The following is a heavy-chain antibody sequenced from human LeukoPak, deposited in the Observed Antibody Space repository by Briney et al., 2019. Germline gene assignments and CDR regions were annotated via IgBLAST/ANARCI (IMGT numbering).Heavy chain of an antibody. Sequence: GSLRLSCAASGFTVSSNYMSWVRQAPGKGLEWVSVIYSGGSTYYADSVKGRFTISRDNAKNSLYLQMNSLRAEDTAVYYCARVREELLSWFDPWGQGTLVTVSS. CDR3: ARVREELLSWFDP. V-gene: IGHV3-53*01. CDR2: IYSGGST. J-gene: IGHJ5*02. D-gene: IGHD1-26*01. CDR1: GFTVSSNY.